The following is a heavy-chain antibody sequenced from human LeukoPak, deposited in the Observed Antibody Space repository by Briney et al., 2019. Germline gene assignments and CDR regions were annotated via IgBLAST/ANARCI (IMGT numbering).Heavy chain of an antibody. CDR3: AKDPYGSGHNWFDP. CDR1: GFTFSSYA. Sequence: GGSLRLSCAASGFTFSSYAMSWVRQAPGKGLEWVSAISGSGGSTYYADSVKGRFTISRDNSKNTLYLHMNSLRAEDTAVYYCAKDPYGSGHNWFDPWGQGTLVTVSS. V-gene: IGHV3-23*01. J-gene: IGHJ5*02. D-gene: IGHD3-10*01. CDR2: ISGSGGST.